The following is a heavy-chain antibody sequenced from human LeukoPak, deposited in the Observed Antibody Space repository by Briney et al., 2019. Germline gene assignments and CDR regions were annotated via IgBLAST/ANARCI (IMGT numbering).Heavy chain of an antibody. V-gene: IGHV5-51*01. Sequence: GESLKISCKTSGYSFTSYWIGWVRQKPGKGLEWMGIIYPGDSDIRYSRPFLRQVTISVDETNTTAYLQWSSLKASDTAIYYSAKVGYSSVALGNYYYMDVWGKGTTVTVSS. CDR2: IYPGDSDI. J-gene: IGHJ6*03. CDR1: GYSFTSYW. CDR3: AKVGYSSVALGNYYYMDV. D-gene: IGHD6-19*01.